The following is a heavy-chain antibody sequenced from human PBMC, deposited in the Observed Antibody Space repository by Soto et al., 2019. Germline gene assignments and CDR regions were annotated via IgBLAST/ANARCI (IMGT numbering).Heavy chain of an antibody. J-gene: IGHJ5*02. D-gene: IGHD4-17*01. Sequence: PSETLSLTCAVYGVSFSGYYWSWIRQPPGKGLEWIGEINHSGSTNYNPSLKSRVTISVDTSKNQFSLKLSSVTAADTAVYYCASRGDYGNWFDPWGQGTLVTVPS. V-gene: IGHV4-34*01. CDR2: INHSGST. CDR3: ASRGDYGNWFDP. CDR1: GVSFSGYY.